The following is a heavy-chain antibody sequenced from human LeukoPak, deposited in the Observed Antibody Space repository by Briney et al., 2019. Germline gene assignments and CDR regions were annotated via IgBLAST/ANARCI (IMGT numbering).Heavy chain of an antibody. Sequence: GGSLRLSCEGSGFTFSNYWMGWVRQAPGKGLQWVANIKTDGSEKYYVDSVKGRFTISRDNAKNSLYLQMNSLRAEDTAVYYCARVRYSRSSNNYYYYYMDVWGKGTTVTVSS. CDR1: GFTFSNYW. D-gene: IGHD6-6*01. CDR2: IKTDGSEK. V-gene: IGHV3-7*01. CDR3: ARVRYSRSSNNYYYYYMDV. J-gene: IGHJ6*03.